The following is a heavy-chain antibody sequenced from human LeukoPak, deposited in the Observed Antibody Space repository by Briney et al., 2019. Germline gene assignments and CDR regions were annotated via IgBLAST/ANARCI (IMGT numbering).Heavy chain of an antibody. CDR2: IKQDGSEK. CDR3: ARAVENDILHYFDY. CDR1: GFTFSSYW. J-gene: IGHJ4*02. D-gene: IGHD3-9*01. Sequence: GGSLRLSCAASGFTFSSYWMSWVRQAPGKGLEWVANIKQDGSEKYYVDSVKGRFTISRDNAKNSLYLQMNSLRAEDTAVYYCARAVENDILHYFDYWGQGTLVTVSS. V-gene: IGHV3-7*01.